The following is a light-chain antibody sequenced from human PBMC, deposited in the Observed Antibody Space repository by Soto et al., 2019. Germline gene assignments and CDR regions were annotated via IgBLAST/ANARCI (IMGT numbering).Light chain of an antibody. V-gene: IGKV1-5*03. CDR2: KAP. Sequence: IQMTQSPSNLSASVGDGVTLTCGASQTISRLLAWYQQNPGKAPKLLMYKAPSLESGVPSKFSGSGSETEFTLTISSLQPDDFATYYCQHYKSYPWTFGQGTKVDI. J-gene: IGKJ1*01. CDR3: QHYKSYPWT. CDR1: QTISRL.